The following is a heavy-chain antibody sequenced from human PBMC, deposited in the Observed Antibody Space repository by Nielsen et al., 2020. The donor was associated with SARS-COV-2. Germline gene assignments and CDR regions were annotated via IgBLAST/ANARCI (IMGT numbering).Heavy chain of an antibody. J-gene: IGHJ5*02. CDR3: ARSSVYIWFGELLTSNWFDP. V-gene: IGHV4-34*01. CDR1: GGSFSGYY. Sequence: GSLRLSCAVYGGSFSGYYWSWIRQPPGKGLEWIGEINHSGSTNYNPFLKSRVTISVDTSKNQFSLKLSSVTAADTAVYYCARSSVYIWFGELLTSNWFDPWGQGTLVTVSS. CDR2: INHSGST. D-gene: IGHD3-10*01.